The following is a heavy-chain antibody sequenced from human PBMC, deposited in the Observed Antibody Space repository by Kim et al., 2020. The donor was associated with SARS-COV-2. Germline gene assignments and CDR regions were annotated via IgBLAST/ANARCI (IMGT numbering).Heavy chain of an antibody. CDR3: ARGGRLENYYDSSGYYPLDY. J-gene: IGHJ4*02. Sequence: RVTISVDTSKNQFSLKLSSVTAADTAVYYCARGGRLENYYDSSGYYPLDYWGQGTLVTVSS. V-gene: IGHV4-59*09. D-gene: IGHD3-22*01.